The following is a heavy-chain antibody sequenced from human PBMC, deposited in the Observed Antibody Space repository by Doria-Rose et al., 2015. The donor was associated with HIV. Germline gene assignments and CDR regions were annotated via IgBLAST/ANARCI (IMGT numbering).Heavy chain of an antibody. J-gene: IGHJ4*02. D-gene: IGHD6-13*01. CDR3: ARIESSRWYHKYYFDF. Sequence: QVTLKESGPVLVKPTETLTLTCTVSGVSLSSPGMGVSWIRQPPGKALEWLANIFSDDERSYKTSLKSRLTISRRTSKSQVVLTMTDMDPVDTATYYCARIESSRWYHKYYFDFWGQGTLVIVSA. CDR2: IFSDDER. V-gene: IGHV2-26*01. CDR1: GVSLSSPGMG.